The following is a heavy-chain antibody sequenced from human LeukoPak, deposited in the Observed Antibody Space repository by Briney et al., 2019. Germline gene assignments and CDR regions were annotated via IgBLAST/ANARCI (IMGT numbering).Heavy chain of an antibody. V-gene: IGHV4-39*07. CDR1: CGSISSSSHY. D-gene: IGHD3-22*01. J-gene: IGHJ4*02. CDR2: IFYSGTT. CDR3: ARDYVLGDSRGYHYPLMD. Sequence: SETLSLTCTVSCGSISSSSHYWGWIRQPPGKGLEWIGSIFYSGTTYYNPSLKSRVTISVDTSKNQFSLKLSSVTAADTAVYYCARDYVLGDSRGYHYPLMDWGQGTLVTVSS.